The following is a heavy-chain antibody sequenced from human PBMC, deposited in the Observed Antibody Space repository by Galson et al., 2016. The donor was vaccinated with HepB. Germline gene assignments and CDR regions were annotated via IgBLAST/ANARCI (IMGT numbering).Heavy chain of an antibody. Sequence: SVKVSCKASGYTFTTSGISWVRQAPGQGLEWMGWISTYSGNTKYAQKFQGGLTLTTDSSKTIAYMELRSLRFDDTALYYCARDVQYRFDSWGQGTLVTVSS. CDR1: GYTFTTSG. CDR2: ISTYSGNT. D-gene: IGHD2/OR15-2a*01. J-gene: IGHJ4*02. V-gene: IGHV1-18*01. CDR3: ARDVQYRFDS.